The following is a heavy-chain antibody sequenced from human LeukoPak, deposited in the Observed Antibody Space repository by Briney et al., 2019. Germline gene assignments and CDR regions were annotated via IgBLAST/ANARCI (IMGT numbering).Heavy chain of an antibody. V-gene: IGHV3-30*18. CDR3: AKERSSSSSFDY. D-gene: IGHD6-6*01. Sequence: GGSLRLSCAASGFTFSSYGMHWVRQAPGKGLEWVAVISYDGSNKYYADSVKGRFTTSRDNSKNTLYLQMNSLRAEDTAVYYCAKERSSSSSFDYWGQGTLVTVSS. CDR2: ISYDGSNK. J-gene: IGHJ4*02. CDR1: GFTFSSYG.